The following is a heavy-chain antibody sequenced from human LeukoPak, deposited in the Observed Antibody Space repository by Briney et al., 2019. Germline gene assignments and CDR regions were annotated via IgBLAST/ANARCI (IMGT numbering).Heavy chain of an antibody. J-gene: IGHJ6*03. D-gene: IGHD6-13*01. V-gene: IGHV7-4-1*02. Sequence: ASVKVSCKASGYTFTSYATNWVRQAPGQGLEWMGWINTNTGNPTYAQGFTGRFVFSLDTSVSTAYLQISSLKAEDTAVYYCARHVAAAGWAGYYYYYYMDVWGKGTTVTVSS. CDR3: ARHVAAAGWAGYYYYYYMDV. CDR1: GYTFTSYA. CDR2: INTNTGNP.